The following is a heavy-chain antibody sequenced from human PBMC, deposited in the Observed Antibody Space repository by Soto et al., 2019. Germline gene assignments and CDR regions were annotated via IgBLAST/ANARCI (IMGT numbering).Heavy chain of an antibody. CDR1: GFIFRIYD. Sequence: PGGSLRLSCATSGFIFRIYDMSWVRQAPGKGLEWVSGISPTGGTTYYADSVKGRFTISRDNSGHTLFLTLKSLRVDDTAIYYCAKLAPELSTSPRYFYSWGQGALVTVSS. D-gene: IGHD1-7*01. V-gene: IGHV3-23*01. CDR2: ISPTGGTT. CDR3: AKLAPELSTSPRYFYS. J-gene: IGHJ4*03.